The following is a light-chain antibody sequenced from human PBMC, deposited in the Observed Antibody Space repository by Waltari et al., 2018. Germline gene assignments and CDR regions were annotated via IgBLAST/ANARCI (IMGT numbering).Light chain of an antibody. CDR1: QSVNKH. CDR3: QYRGHWPPGAT. J-gene: IGKJ3*01. V-gene: IGKV3-11*01. CDR2: DAS. Sequence: EIVLTQSPATRSLSPGERATLFCRASQSVNKHLAWYQQKPGTAPTLLIYDASTGATGIPTRFSGSGSGTDFPLTNRSLEPEDFAVYYCQYRGHWPPGATFGPGTKVEIK.